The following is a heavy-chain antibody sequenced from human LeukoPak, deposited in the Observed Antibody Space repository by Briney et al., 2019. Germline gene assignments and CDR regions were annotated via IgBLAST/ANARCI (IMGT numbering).Heavy chain of an antibody. CDR3: ARDLLESYFDY. CDR2: IYSGGST. CDR1: GLTVSSTY. Sequence: GGSLRLSCAASGLTVSSTYMSWVRQTPGKGLEWVSVIYSGGSTYYADSVKGRFTISRDNSKNTLYLQMNSLRAEDTAVYYCARDLLESYFDYWGQGTLVTASS. V-gene: IGHV3-66*01. D-gene: IGHD2/OR15-2a*01. J-gene: IGHJ4*02.